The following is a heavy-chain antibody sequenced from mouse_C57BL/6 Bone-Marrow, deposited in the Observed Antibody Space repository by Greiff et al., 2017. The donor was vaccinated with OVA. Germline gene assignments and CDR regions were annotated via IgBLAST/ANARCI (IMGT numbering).Heavy chain of an antibody. Sequence: EVMLVESGGGLVKPGGSLKLSCAASGFTFSSYAMSWVRQTPEKRLEWVATISDGGSYTYYPDNVKGRFTISRDNAKNNLYLQMSHLKSEDTAMYYCAREDGNYFAWFAYWGQGTLVTVSA. J-gene: IGHJ3*01. CDR1: GFTFSSYA. CDR3: AREDGNYFAWFAY. D-gene: IGHD2-1*01. CDR2: ISDGGSYT. V-gene: IGHV5-4*01.